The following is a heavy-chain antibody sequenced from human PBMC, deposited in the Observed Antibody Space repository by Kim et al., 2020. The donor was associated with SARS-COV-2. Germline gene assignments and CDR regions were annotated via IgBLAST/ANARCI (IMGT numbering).Heavy chain of an antibody. CDR2: TYYRSKWYD. CDR3: TRADIRGCTRDGICYSNWFDS. Sequence: SETLSLTCVISGDSVSSNSATWNWIRQSPSRGLEWLGRTYYRSKWYDDYGVSVKSRIMINADTPKNQISLQLNSVTPEDTAIYYCTRADIRGCTRDGICYSNWFDSWGQGTLVTVSS. D-gene: IGHD2-15*01. CDR1: GDSVSSNSAT. J-gene: IGHJ5*01. V-gene: IGHV6-1*01.